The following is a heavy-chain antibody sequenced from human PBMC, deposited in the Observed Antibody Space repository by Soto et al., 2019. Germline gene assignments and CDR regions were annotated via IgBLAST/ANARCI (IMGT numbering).Heavy chain of an antibody. CDR3: AAGFPRKVGINWFDP. V-gene: IGHV4-34*01. CDR1: GGSFSGYY. CDR2: INHSGST. J-gene: IGHJ5*02. D-gene: IGHD3-9*01. Sequence: SETLSLTCAVYGGSFSGYYWSWIRQPPGKGLEWIGEINHSGSTNYNPSLKSRVTISVDTSKNQFSLKLSSVAAADTAVYYCAAGFPRKVGINWFDPWGQGTMVTVSS.